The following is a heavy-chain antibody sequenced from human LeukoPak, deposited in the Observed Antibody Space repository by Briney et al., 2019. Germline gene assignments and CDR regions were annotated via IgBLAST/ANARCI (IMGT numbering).Heavy chain of an antibody. CDR1: GGSISSGSYY. D-gene: IGHD3-3*01. J-gene: IGHJ6*03. Sequence: SETLPLTCTVSGGSISSGSYYWGWIRQPAGRGLEWIGRIYTSGSTNYNPSLKSRVTISVDTSKNQFSLKLSSVTAADTAVYYCARDLWGVDFWSGPPGHYYMDVWGKGTTVTVSS. CDR2: IYTSGST. CDR3: ARDLWGVDFWSGPPGHYYMDV. V-gene: IGHV4-61*02.